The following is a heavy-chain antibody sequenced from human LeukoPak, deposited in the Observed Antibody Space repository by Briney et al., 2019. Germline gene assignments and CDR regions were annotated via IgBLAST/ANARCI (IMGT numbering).Heavy chain of an antibody. D-gene: IGHD2-15*01. CDR2: ISPSGGST. J-gene: IGHJ5*02. V-gene: IGHV1-46*01. CDR3: ARAWRGVAATGNNWFDP. Sequence: ASVKVSCKAFGYTFTSNYMHWVRQAPGQGPEWMGVISPSGGSTTYAQKFQGRVTLTRDMSTSTDYLELSSLRSEDTAVYYCARAWRGVAATGNNWFDPWGQGTLVTVSS. CDR1: GYTFTSNY.